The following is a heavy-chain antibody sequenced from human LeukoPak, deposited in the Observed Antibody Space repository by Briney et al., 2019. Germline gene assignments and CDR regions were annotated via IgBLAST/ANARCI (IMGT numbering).Heavy chain of an antibody. J-gene: IGHJ4*02. D-gene: IGHD4-23*01. CDR2: ISGSGAGT. V-gene: IGHV3-23*01. Sequence: PGGSLRLSCAASGFTFSGYAMSWVRQAPGKGLEWVSTISGSGAGTYYADSVKGRFTISRDNSKNTVNLQMNSLRADDTAIYYCAKPLTYGGNAAADFDYWGQGTLVTVSS. CDR3: AKPLTYGGNAAADFDY. CDR1: GFTFSGYA.